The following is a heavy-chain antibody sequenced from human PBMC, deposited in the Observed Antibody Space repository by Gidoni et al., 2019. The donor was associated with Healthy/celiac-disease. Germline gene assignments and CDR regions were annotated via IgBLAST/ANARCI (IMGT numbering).Heavy chain of an antibody. CDR1: GGSVSSGSYF. Sequence: QVQLQESGPGLVKPSETLSLTCTGSGGSVSSGSYFWSWIRQPPGKGLEWIGYIYYSGSTNYNPSLKSRVTISVDTSKNQFSLKLSSVTAADTAVYYCAREIVATHHPRGVYNWFDPWGQGTLVTVSS. V-gene: IGHV4-61*01. CDR3: AREIVATHHPRGVYNWFDP. J-gene: IGHJ5*02. D-gene: IGHD5-12*01. CDR2: IYYSGST.